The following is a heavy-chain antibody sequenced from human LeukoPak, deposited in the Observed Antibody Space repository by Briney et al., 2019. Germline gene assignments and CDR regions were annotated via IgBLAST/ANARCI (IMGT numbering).Heavy chain of an antibody. V-gene: IGHV1-69*04. D-gene: IGHD2-2*01. CDR1: GGTFSSYA. CDR3: ARDPTITIGYCSSTSCFGFDP. J-gene: IGHJ5*02. Sequence: SVKVSCKASGGTFSSYAISWVRQAPGQGLEWMGRIIPILGIANYAQKFQGRVTITADKSTSTAYMELSSLRSEDTAVYYCARDPTITIGYCSSTSCFGFDPWGQGTLVTVSS. CDR2: IIPILGIA.